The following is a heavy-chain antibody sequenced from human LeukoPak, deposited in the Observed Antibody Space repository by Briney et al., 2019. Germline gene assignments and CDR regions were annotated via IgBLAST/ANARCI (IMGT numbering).Heavy chain of an antibody. CDR2: ISGSGGST. J-gene: IGHJ4*02. CDR3: AKAPVTSCRGAYCYPFDS. V-gene: IGHV3-23*01. CDR1: GFTFSNYV. D-gene: IGHD2-21*01. Sequence: GGSLRLSCAASGFTFSNYVMSWVRQAPGKGLEWVSAISGSGGSTYYADSVRGRFTISRDNSKNTLYLQMNSLRAEDAAVYFCAKAPVTSCRGAYCYPFDSWGQGTLVTVSS.